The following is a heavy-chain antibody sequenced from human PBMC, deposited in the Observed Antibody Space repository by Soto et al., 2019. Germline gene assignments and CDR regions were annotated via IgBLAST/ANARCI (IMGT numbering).Heavy chain of an antibody. J-gene: IGHJ4*02. CDR2: INPNSGGT. Sequence: GASVKVSCKAPGGTFSSYAISWVRQAPGQGLEWMGWINPNSGGTNYAQKFQGWVTMTRDTSISTAYMELSRLRSDDTAVYYCAREYIAAADSGPTGGYWGQGTLVTVSS. D-gene: IGHD6-13*01. CDR1: GGTFSSYA. V-gene: IGHV1-2*04. CDR3: AREYIAAADSGPTGGY.